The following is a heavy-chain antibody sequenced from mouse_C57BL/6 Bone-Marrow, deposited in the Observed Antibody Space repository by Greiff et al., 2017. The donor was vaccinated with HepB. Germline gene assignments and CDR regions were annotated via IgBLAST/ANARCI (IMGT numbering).Heavy chain of an antibody. D-gene: IGHD1-1*01. CDR3: ARREGGDYGSSYGYFDV. J-gene: IGHJ1*03. CDR1: GYTFTSYD. Sequence: VQLQQSGPELVKPGASVKLSCKASGYTFTSYDINWVKQRPGQGLEWIGWIYPRDGSTKYNEKFKGKGTLTVDTSSSTAYMELLSLTSEDSAVYLGARREGGDYGSSYGYFDVWGTGTTVTVSS. CDR2: IYPRDGST. V-gene: IGHV1-85*01.